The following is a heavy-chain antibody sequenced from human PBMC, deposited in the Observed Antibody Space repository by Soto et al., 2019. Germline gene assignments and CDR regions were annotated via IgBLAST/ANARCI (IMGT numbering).Heavy chain of an antibody. CDR3: ARDQLGPRDY. J-gene: IGHJ4*02. CDR1: GFTFSSYW. Sequence: EVQLVESGGGLVQPGGSLRLSCVASGFTFSSYWMSWVRQAPGKGLEWVANIKQDGSEKYYVDSVKGRFTISRDNAKNSLYLQMNSLRAEDTAVYYCARDQLGPRDYWGQGTLVTVSS. V-gene: IGHV3-7*01. CDR2: IKQDGSEK. D-gene: IGHD1-26*01.